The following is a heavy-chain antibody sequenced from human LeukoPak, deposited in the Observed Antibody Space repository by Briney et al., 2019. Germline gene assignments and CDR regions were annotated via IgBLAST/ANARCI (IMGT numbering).Heavy chain of an antibody. J-gene: IGHJ3*02. Sequence: GGSLRLSCAASGFTFSRYWMSWVRQLPRKGLEWVANIKQGGGEIYYVDSVKGRFTISRDNAKNSLYLQMNSLRAEDTAVYYCAKRVNYYGSGSLFSAFDIWGQGTMVTVSS. D-gene: IGHD3-10*01. CDR3: AKRVNYYGSGSLFSAFDI. CDR2: IKQGGGEI. V-gene: IGHV3-7*03. CDR1: GFTFSRYW.